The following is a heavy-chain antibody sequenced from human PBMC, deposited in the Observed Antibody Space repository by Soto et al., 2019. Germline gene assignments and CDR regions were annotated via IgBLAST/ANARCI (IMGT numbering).Heavy chain of an antibody. V-gene: IGHV3-30*18. CDR3: AKGSTAMTYFDY. D-gene: IGHD5-18*01. J-gene: IGHJ4*02. CDR1: GFTFSSYG. Sequence: QVQLVESGGGVVQPGRSLRLSCAASGFTFSSYGMHWVRQAPGKGLEWVAVISYDGSNKNYADSVKGRFTISRDNSKNTLYLKMNSLRAEDTAVYYCAKGSTAMTYFDYWGQATLVTVSS. CDR2: ISYDGSNK.